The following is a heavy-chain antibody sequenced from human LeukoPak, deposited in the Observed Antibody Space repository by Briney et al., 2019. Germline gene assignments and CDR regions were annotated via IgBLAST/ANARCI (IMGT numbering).Heavy chain of an antibody. CDR1: GFTFSSYG. CDR3: ASDYGDIDYYYYGMDV. CDR2: ISYDGSNK. J-gene: IGHJ6*04. D-gene: IGHD4-17*01. V-gene: IGHV3-30*03. Sequence: PGRSLRLSCAASGFTFSSYGMHWVRQAPGEGLEWVAVISYDGSNKYYADSVKGRFTISRDNSKNTLYLQMNSLRAEDTAVYYCASDYGDIDYYYYGMDVWGKGTTVTVSS.